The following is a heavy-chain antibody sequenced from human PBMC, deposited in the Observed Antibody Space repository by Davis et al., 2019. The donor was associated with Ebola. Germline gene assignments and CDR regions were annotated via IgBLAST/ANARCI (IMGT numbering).Heavy chain of an antibody. CDR3: ARGNFQAY. J-gene: IGHJ4*02. CDR2: INHSGST. Sequence: TWVRQPPGKGLEWIGEINHSGSTNYNPSLKSRVTISVDTSKNQFSLKLSSVTAADTAVYYCARGNFQAYWGQGTLVTVSS. V-gene: IGHV4-34*01.